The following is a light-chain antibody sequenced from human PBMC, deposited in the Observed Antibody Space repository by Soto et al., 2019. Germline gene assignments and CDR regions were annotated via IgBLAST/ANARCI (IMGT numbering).Light chain of an antibody. Sequence: AVKVTQSPSSLSASVGDRVTISCRASQRIGNALGWYQQKPGKPPKVLIYGASNFRRGVPPRFICSGSGTDFTLAIRSLQPEDSATYYCLQYISYPWTFGQGAKVDIK. J-gene: IGKJ1*01. V-gene: IGKV1-6*01. CDR3: LQYISYPWT. CDR2: GAS. CDR1: QRIGNA.